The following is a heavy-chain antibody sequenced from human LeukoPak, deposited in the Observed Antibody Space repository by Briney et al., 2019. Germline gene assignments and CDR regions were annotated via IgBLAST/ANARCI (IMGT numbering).Heavy chain of an antibody. Sequence: SETLSLTCAVTGNSITSAYSWGWIRQPPGKGLEWIGSIYHTGSTYYNPSLKSRVTISVDTSKNRFSLRLSSVTAADTAVYYCAGQHDSNGYYFYWGQGTLVTVSS. CDR1: GNSITSAYS. D-gene: IGHD3-22*01. CDR2: IYHTGST. CDR3: AGQHDSNGYYFY. J-gene: IGHJ4*02. V-gene: IGHV4-38-2*01.